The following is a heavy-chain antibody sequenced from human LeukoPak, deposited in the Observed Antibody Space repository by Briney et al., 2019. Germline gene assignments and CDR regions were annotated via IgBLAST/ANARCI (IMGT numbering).Heavy chain of an antibody. CDR3: ARRRDGYNYAFDI. J-gene: IGHJ3*02. D-gene: IGHD5-24*01. CDR2: IYPRDSDT. V-gene: IGHV5-51*01. Sequence: GESLQISCQGSGYRFTSYWIGWVRQLPGKGLEWMGIIYPRDSDTRYSPSFQGQVTISADKSITTAYLQWSSLKASDTALYYCARRRDGYNYAFDIWGQGTMVTVSS. CDR1: GYRFTSYW.